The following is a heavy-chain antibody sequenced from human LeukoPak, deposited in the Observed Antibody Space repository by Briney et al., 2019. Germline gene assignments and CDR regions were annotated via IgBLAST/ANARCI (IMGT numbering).Heavy chain of an antibody. J-gene: IGHJ6*02. CDR1: GFTFSSYG. CDR3: ARDGGYCSSTSCYYYYYGMDV. Sequence: GGSLRLSCAASGFTFSSYGMHWVRQAPGKGLEWVAVIWYDGSNKYYADSVKDRFTISRDNSKNTLYLQMNSLRAEDTAVYYCARDGGYCSSTSCYYYYYGMDVWGQGTTVTVSS. V-gene: IGHV3-33*01. CDR2: IWYDGSNK. D-gene: IGHD2-2*01.